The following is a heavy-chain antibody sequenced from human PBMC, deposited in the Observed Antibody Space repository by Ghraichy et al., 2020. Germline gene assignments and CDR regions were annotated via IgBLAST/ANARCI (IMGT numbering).Heavy chain of an antibody. CDR2: ISSSSSTI. D-gene: IGHD2-8*01. Sequence: GGSLRLSCAASGFTFSSYSMNWVRQAPGKGLEWVSYISSSSSTIYYADSVKGRFTISRDNAKNSLYLQMNSLRDEDTAVYYCVLSVYALAQGTFDIWGQGTMVTVSS. V-gene: IGHV3-48*02. CDR3: VLSVYALAQGTFDI. CDR1: GFTFSSYS. J-gene: IGHJ3*02.